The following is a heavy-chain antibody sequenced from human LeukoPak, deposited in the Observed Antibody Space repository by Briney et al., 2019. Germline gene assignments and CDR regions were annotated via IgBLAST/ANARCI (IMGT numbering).Heavy chain of an antibody. D-gene: IGHD3-22*01. CDR3: ARADGYYYDSSGYYWMDY. CDR2: INPNSGGT. V-gene: IGHV1-2*04. CDR1: GYTFTGYY. Sequence: ASVKVSCKASGYTFTGYYMHWVRQAPGQGLEWMGWINPNSGGTNYAQKFQGWVTMTRDTSISTAYMELSRLRSDDTAVYYCARADGYYYDSSGYYWMDYWGQGTLVTVSS. J-gene: IGHJ4*02.